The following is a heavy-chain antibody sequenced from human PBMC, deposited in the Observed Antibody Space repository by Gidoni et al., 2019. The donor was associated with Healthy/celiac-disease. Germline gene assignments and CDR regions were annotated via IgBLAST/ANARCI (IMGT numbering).Heavy chain of an antibody. CDR2: NIPILGIA. CDR1: AGTFSSYT. D-gene: IGHD1-26*01. CDR3: ARVVRATTFAFDI. Sequence: QVHLVQSGAAVKKPGSSVKVSCKASAGTFSSYTISWVRQAPGQGLEWMGRNIPILGIANYEQKFQGRVTITADKSTSTAYMELSSLRSEDTAVYYCARVVRATTFAFDIWGQGTMVTVSS. V-gene: IGHV1-69*02. J-gene: IGHJ3*02.